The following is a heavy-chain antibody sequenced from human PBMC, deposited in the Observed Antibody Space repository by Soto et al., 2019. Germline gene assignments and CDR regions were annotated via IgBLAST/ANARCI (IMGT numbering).Heavy chain of an antibody. CDR2: INSNVDVA. CDR1: GFTFSIYT. Sequence: PRGSLRLSCSASGFTFSIYTMHWVRQDPGKGLEYVSAINSNVDVAYYADSVKGRFTISRENSKNTLYLQVSSLRPDDTAVYYCVRFGASRAFDYWGQGNMVTVSP. V-gene: IGHV3-64D*06. CDR3: VRFGASRAFDY. D-gene: IGHD3-3*01. J-gene: IGHJ4*02.